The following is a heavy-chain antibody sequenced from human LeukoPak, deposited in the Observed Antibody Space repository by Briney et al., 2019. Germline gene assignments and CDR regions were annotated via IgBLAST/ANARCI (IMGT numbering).Heavy chain of an antibody. CDR2: IKQDGSEK. Sequence: PGGSLRLSGAASGFTFSSYWMSWVRQAPGKGLEWVANIKQDGSEKYYVDSVKGRFTISRDNAKNSLYLQMNSLRAEDTAVYYCARVTSGITGGTYYYYYMDVWGKGTTVTVSS. J-gene: IGHJ6*03. CDR1: GFTFSSYW. CDR3: ARVTSGITGGTYYYYYMDV. D-gene: IGHD6-13*01. V-gene: IGHV3-7*01.